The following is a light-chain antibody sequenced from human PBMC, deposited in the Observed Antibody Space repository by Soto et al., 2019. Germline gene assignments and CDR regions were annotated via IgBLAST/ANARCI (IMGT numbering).Light chain of an antibody. Sequence: QAVVTQPPSVSGAPGQRVTISWTGSSANIGAGYDVHWYQQLPGTAPKLLIYGNNNRPSGVPDRFSGSKSGTSASLAITGLQAEDEADYYCQSYDSSLSVVVFGGGTKLTVL. CDR3: QSYDSSLSVVV. J-gene: IGLJ2*01. CDR2: GNN. V-gene: IGLV1-40*01. CDR1: SANIGAGYD.